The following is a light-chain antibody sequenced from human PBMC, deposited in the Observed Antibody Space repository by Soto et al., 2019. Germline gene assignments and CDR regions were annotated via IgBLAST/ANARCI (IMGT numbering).Light chain of an antibody. J-gene: IGLJ2*01. V-gene: IGLV2-14*01. Sequence: QSALTQPASVSGYPGQSITISCTGTSSDVGGYNYVSWYQQHPGKAPKLMIYDVSNRPSGVSNRFSGSKSGNTASLTISGLQAEDEADYYCSSYTSSSIVVFGGGTKVTVL. CDR2: DVS. CDR1: SSDVGGYNY. CDR3: SSYTSSSIVV.